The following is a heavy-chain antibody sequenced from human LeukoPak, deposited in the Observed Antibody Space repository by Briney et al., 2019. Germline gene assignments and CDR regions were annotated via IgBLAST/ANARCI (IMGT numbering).Heavy chain of an antibody. CDR2: INTNTGNP. CDR1: GYTFTSYA. CDR3: ARDRDILTGYYLGYYYYYYMDV. Sequence: ASVKVSCKASGYTFTSYAMNWVRQAPGQGLEWMGWINTNTGNPTYAQGFTGRFVFSLDTSVSTAYLQISSLKAEDTAVYYCARDRDILTGYYLGYYYYYYMDVWGKGTTVTVSS. D-gene: IGHD3-9*01. V-gene: IGHV7-4-1*02. J-gene: IGHJ6*03.